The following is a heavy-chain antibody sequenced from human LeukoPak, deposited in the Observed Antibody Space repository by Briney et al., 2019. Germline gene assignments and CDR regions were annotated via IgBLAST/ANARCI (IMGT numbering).Heavy chain of an antibody. Sequence: SETLSLTCTVSGGSISSYYWSWIRQPPGKGLEWIGYIYYSGITNYNPSLKSRVTISVDTSKNQFSLKLTSVTAADTAVYYCARENQYTGYYTMDVWGQGTTVTVSS. V-gene: IGHV4-59*01. J-gene: IGHJ6*02. CDR3: ARENQYTGYYTMDV. CDR1: GGSISSYY. D-gene: IGHD1-14*01. CDR2: IYYSGIT.